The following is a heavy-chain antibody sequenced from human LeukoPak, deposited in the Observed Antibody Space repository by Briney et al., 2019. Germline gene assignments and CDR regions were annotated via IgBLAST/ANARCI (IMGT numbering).Heavy chain of an antibody. D-gene: IGHD3-22*01. Sequence: PSETLSLTCTVSGGSTSSGDYYWSWIRQPPGKGLEWIGYIHYSGSTYYNPSLKSRVTISVDTSKNQFSLKLSSVTAADTAMYYRASHPRSYDSSGYYWDYWGQGTLVTVSS. J-gene: IGHJ4*02. CDR3: ASHPRSYDSSGYYWDY. CDR1: GGSTSSGDYY. V-gene: IGHV4-30-4*08. CDR2: IHYSGST.